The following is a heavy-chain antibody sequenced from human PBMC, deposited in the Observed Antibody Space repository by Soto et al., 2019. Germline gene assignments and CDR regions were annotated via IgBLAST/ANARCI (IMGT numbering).Heavy chain of an antibody. CDR1: GFTFSNAW. CDR3: TTGAGTMIVVVRVSAFDI. D-gene: IGHD3-22*01. J-gene: IGHJ3*02. Sequence: AGGSLRLSCAASGFTFSNAWMSWVRQAPGKGLEWVGRIKSKTDGGTTDYAAPVKGRFTISRDDSKNTLYLQMNSLKTEDTAVYYCTTGAGTMIVVVRVSAFDIWGQGTMVTVS. V-gene: IGHV3-15*01. CDR2: IKSKTDGGTT.